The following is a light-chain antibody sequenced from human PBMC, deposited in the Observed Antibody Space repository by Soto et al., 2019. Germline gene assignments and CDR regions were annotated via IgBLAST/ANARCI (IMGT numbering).Light chain of an antibody. CDR2: GAS. CDR1: QSVGSY. CDR3: QQYNTWPPRYT. V-gene: IGKV3-15*01. J-gene: IGKJ2*01. Sequence: EIVMTQSPATLSVSPGGRATLSGRASQSVGSYLAWYQQRPGQPPRLLIYGASTRATGIPARFSGSGSGTEFSLTISSLQSEDFAVYYCQQYNTWPPRYTFGQGTKLEIK.